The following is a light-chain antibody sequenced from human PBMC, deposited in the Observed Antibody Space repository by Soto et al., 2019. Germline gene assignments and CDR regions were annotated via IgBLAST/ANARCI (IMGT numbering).Light chain of an antibody. CDR1: SSNIGAGYD. CDR2: GNS. V-gene: IGLV1-40*01. CDR3: QSYDSNLSGVV. Sequence: QSVLTQPPSVSGAPGQRVTISCTGSSSNIGAGYDVHWYQQLPGTAPKLLIYGNSNRPSGVPDRFSGYKSGTSASLAITGLQAEDEADYYCQSYDSNLSGVVFGGRTKLTVL. J-gene: IGLJ2*01.